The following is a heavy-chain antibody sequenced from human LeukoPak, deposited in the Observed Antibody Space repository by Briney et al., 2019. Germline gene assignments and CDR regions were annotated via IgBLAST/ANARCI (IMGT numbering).Heavy chain of an antibody. CDR3: ARDSGWKIDY. D-gene: IGHD6-19*01. CDR1: GGSISSGSYY. V-gene: IGHV4-61*02. J-gene: IGHJ4*02. CDR2: IYTSGST. Sequence: SETLSLTCTVSGGSISSGSYYWSWTRQPAGKGLEWIGRIYTSGSTNYNPSLKSRVTISVDTSKNQFSLKLSSVTAADTAVYYCARDSGWKIDYWGQGTLVTVSS.